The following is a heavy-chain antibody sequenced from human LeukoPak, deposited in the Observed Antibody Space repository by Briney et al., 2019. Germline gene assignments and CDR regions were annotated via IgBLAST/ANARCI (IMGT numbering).Heavy chain of an antibody. Sequence: PGGSLRLSCAASGFTFSSYGMHWVRQAPGKGLEWVGRTRNKANSYTTEYAASVKGRFTISRDDSKNTLYLQMNSLKTEDTAVYYCTTLPPVRGADDYWGQGTLVTVSS. CDR3: TTLPPVRGADDY. V-gene: IGHV3-72*01. D-gene: IGHD3-10*01. CDR1: GFTFSSYG. J-gene: IGHJ4*02. CDR2: TRNKANSYTT.